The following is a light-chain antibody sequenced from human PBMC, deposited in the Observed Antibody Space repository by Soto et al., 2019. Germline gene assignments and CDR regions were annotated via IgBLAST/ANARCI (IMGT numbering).Light chain of an antibody. CDR2: DVS. Sequence: QSALTQPASVSGSPGQSITISCTGTSSDVGGYNYVSWYQQHPGKAPKLMIYDVSNRPSGVSNRFSGSKSGNTASLTISGLQAEDEADYYCSSYTSSSTYGVFGGVTKLTVL. V-gene: IGLV2-14*01. CDR3: SSYTSSSTYGV. J-gene: IGLJ2*01. CDR1: SSDVGGYNY.